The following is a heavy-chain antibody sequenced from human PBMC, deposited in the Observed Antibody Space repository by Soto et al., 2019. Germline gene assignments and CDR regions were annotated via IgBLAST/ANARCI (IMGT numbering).Heavy chain of an antibody. V-gene: IGHV3-30*18. J-gene: IGHJ4*02. Sequence: GGSLRLSCAASGFTFSSYCMHWVRQAPGKGLEWVAVISYDGSNKYYAASVKGRFTISREKSENTLYLQMNSLRAEDTAVYYCAKDSRDRGYDAFDYWGQGTMVTVSS. CDR2: ISYDGSNK. CDR1: GFTFSSYC. CDR3: AKDSRDRGYDAFDY. D-gene: IGHD5-12*01.